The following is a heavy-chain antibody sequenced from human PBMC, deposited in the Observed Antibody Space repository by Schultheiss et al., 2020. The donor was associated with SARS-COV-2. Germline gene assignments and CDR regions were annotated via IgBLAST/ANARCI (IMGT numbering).Heavy chain of an antibody. CDR3: AASTNSHAFEI. Sequence: SETLSLTCNVSGGSISSNNYYWGWIRQTPGKGLEWIGYVYYSGSTNYNPSLKSRVTILVDTSKNQFSLRLSSVTAADTAVYYCAASTNSHAFEIWGQGTMVTVSS. CDR1: GGSISSNNYY. J-gene: IGHJ3*02. V-gene: IGHV4-61*05. CDR2: VYYSGST.